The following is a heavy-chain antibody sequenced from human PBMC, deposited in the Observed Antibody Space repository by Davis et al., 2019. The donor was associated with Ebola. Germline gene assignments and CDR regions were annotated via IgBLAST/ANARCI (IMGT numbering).Heavy chain of an antibody. CDR1: GFTFSSYD. Sequence: PGGSLRLSCAASGFTFSSYDMHWVRQATGKGLEWVSAIGTAGDTYYPGSVKGRFTISRENAKNSLYLQMNSLRAGDTAVYYCARVGSSGWYADWYFDLWGRGTLVTVSS. J-gene: IGHJ2*01. D-gene: IGHD6-19*01. V-gene: IGHV3-13*01. CDR3: ARVGSSGWYADWYFDL. CDR2: IGTAGDT.